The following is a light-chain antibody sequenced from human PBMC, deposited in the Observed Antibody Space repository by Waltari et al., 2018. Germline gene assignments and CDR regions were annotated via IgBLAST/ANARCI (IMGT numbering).Light chain of an antibody. Sequence: QSVLTQPPSASGTPGQRVTISCSGSRSNIGSNYVYWYQQLPGTAPKLLIYRNNQRPSGVPERFSGSKSGTSASLAISGIRAEDEADYYCAAWDDSLSGRVFGGGTKLTVL. V-gene: IGLV1-47*01. J-gene: IGLJ3*02. CDR1: RSNIGSNY. CDR2: RNN. CDR3: AAWDDSLSGRV.